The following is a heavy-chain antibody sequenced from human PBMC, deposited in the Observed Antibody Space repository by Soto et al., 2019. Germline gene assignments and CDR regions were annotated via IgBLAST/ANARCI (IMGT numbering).Heavy chain of an antibody. V-gene: IGHV1-18*04. CDR2: ISAYNGNT. Sequence: GASVKVSCKASGYTFTGYYMHWVRQAPGQGLEWMGWISAYNGNTNYAQKLQGRVTMTTDTSTSTAYMELRSLRSDDTAVYYCALTEYDSSGSDYWGQGTLVTVSS. D-gene: IGHD3-22*01. CDR1: GYTFTGYY. J-gene: IGHJ4*02. CDR3: ALTEYDSSGSDY.